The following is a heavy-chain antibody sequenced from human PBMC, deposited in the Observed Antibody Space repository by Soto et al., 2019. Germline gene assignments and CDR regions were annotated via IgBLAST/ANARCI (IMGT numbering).Heavy chain of an antibody. J-gene: IGHJ4*02. Sequence: GGSLRLSCAASGFIFSSYAMSWVRQAPGKGLEWVSGINNNGLNTYYADSVKGRFTISGDNSKNTLYLQMSSLRAEDAAVYYCAKDLEGNSYGYFDHWGQGILVTVSS. CDR3: AKDLEGNSYGYFDH. CDR2: INNNGLNT. CDR1: GFIFSSYA. V-gene: IGHV3-23*01. D-gene: IGHD5-18*01.